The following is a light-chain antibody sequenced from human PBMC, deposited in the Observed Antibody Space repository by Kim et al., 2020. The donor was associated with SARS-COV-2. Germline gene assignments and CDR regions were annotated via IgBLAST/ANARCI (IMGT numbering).Light chain of an antibody. Sequence: SAGDRATLSCRASQNVRSNLAWYQQKPGQAPRLLIYDASTRATGIPARFSGSGSGTEFTLTISSLQSEDFAVYYCQQYRSWPPLTFGGGTKVDIK. CDR2: DAS. J-gene: IGKJ4*01. V-gene: IGKV3-15*01. CDR3: QQYRSWPPLT. CDR1: QNVRSN.